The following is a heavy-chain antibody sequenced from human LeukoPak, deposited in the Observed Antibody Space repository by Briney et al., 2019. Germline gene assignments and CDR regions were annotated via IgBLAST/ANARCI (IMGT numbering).Heavy chain of an antibody. CDR2: IYTSGST. Sequence: SETLSLTCSVSTDSTNTYYWTWIRQSPGKGLEWIGRIYTSGSTNYNPSLKSRVTMSVDTSKNQFSLKLSSVTAADTAVYYCARATPDIVVVVSSHHDAFDIWGQGTMVTVSS. CDR1: TDSTNTYY. D-gene: IGHD2-15*01. J-gene: IGHJ3*02. CDR3: ARATPDIVVVVSSHHDAFDI. V-gene: IGHV4-4*07.